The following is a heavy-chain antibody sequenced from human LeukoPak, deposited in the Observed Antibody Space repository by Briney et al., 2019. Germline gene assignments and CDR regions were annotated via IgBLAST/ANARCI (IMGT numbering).Heavy chain of an antibody. D-gene: IGHD2-21*01. CDR3: IADVPERAPYSLDY. V-gene: IGHV3-15*01. Sequence: GGSLRLSCAGSGFVFSGAWMSWVRQAPGKGLEWVGRIRSKVDGEIAEYAAPVKGRFTLSRDDSSNTFYLQMNSLKTEDTAVYYCIADVPERAPYSLDYWGQGTLVTVSS. CDR1: GFVFSGAW. CDR2: IRSKVDGEIA. J-gene: IGHJ4*02.